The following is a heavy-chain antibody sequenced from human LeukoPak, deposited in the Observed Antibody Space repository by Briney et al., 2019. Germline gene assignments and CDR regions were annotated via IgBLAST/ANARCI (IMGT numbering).Heavy chain of an antibody. CDR2: INPNSGGT. CDR3: ARDFGDYDFWSGYPRNWFDP. D-gene: IGHD3-3*01. Sequence: ASVKVSCKASAYTFTGYYMHWVRQAPGQGLEWMGRINPNSGGTNYAQKFQGRVTMTRDTSISTAYMELSRLRSDDTAVYYCARDFGDYDFWSGYPRNWFDPWGQGTLVTVSS. V-gene: IGHV1-2*06. CDR1: AYTFTGYY. J-gene: IGHJ5*02.